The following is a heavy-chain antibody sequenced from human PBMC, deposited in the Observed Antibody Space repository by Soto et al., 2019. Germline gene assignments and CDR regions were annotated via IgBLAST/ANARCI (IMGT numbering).Heavy chain of an antibody. CDR3: AREENGQSPY. CDR1: GGSISSSSHH. V-gene: IGHV4-39*01. CDR2: IYYSGNT. Sequence: QLQLQESGPGLVKPSETLSLTCTVSGGSISSSSHHWAWIRQPPGKGLEWIGSIYYSGNTYHNPSLKSRVTRSVDTSKTQFSLKLSSVTAADTSVYYCAREENGQSPYWGHGALVTVSS. D-gene: IGHD2-8*01. J-gene: IGHJ4*01.